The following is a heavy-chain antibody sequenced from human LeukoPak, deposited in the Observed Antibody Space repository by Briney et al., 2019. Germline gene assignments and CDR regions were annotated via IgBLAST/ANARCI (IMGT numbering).Heavy chain of an antibody. V-gene: IGHV4-38-2*01. J-gene: IGHJ4*02. CDR2: IYHSGST. D-gene: IGHD3-9*01. CDR3: ARHRRGVHTYYDILTGYSTHDY. CDR1: GYSISSGYY. Sequence: SETLSLTCAVSGYSISSGYYWGWIRQPPGKGLEWIGSIYHSGSTYYSPSLKSRVTISVDTSKNQFSLKLSSVTAADTAVYYCARHRRGVHTYYDILTGYSTHDYWGQGTLVTVSS.